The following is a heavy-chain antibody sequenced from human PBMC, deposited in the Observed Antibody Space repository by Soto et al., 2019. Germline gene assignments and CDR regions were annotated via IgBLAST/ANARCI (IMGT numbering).Heavy chain of an antibody. V-gene: IGHV4-31*11. J-gene: IGHJ4*02. CDR3: ARVGGSGWNFDS. D-gene: IGHD6-19*01. CDR1: GGSISSVGYY. Sequence: PSETLSLTCAVSGGSISSVGYYWSWIRQHPGKGLEWIGYIYYSGSTYYNPSLKSRVTISVDTSKNQFSLKLNSMTAADTAMYYCARVGGSGWNFDSWGQGILVTVSS. CDR2: IYYSGST.